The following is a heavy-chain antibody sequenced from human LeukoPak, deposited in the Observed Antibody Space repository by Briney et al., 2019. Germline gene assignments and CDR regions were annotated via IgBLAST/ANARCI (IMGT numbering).Heavy chain of an antibody. J-gene: IGHJ4*02. CDR2: IKQDVSEK. CDR3: ARVRIRGVLITESFDY. Sequence: GGSLRLSWAAAGFTFSSYWMSWVRQAPGKGLEWVANIKQDVSEKYYVDSVKGRFTISRHNAKNSLYLQMNRLRAEDTAVYYCARVRIRGVLITESFDYWGQRTLVTVPS. V-gene: IGHV3-7*01. D-gene: IGHD3-10*01. CDR1: GFTFSSYW.